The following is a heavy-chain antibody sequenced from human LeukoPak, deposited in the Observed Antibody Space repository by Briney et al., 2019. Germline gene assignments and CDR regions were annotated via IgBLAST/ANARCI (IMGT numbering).Heavy chain of an antibody. CDR2: ITSDGSRT. V-gene: IGHV3-23*01. J-gene: IGHJ4*02. CDR1: GFTFSNYP. D-gene: IGHD1-14*01. Sequence: RPGGSLRLSCAASGFTFSNYPMNWVRQAPGKGLEWVSAITSDGSRTYNADSVKGRFTISRDNSKNTLYLQMNGLRADDTAVYYCAKGNTITPDYSGQGTLVTVSS. CDR3: AKGNTITPDY.